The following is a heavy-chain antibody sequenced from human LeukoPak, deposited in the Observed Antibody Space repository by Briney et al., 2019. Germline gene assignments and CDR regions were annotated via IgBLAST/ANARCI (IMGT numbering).Heavy chain of an antibody. CDR3: AKDEESIAAAGKGPPD. CDR1: GFSITDHH. J-gene: IGHJ4*02. Sequence: GGSLRLSCAGAGFSITDHHMDWVRQAPGKGLEWIGRSATTKPNSCTTQYAASVKGRFTISRDNAKNSLYLQMNSLRAEDTALYYCAKDEESIAAAGKGPPDWGQGTLVTVSS. D-gene: IGHD6-13*01. V-gene: IGHV3-72*01. CDR2: SATTKPNSCTT.